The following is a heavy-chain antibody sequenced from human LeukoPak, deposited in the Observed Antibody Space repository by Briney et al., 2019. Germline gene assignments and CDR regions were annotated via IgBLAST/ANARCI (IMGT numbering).Heavy chain of an antibody. J-gene: IGHJ6*03. V-gene: IGHV4-59*01. CDR3: AKDSRYYYDSSGYPDGFGYYYYMDV. Sequence: SETLSLTCTVSGGSISSYYWSWIRQPPGKGLEWIGYIYYSGSTNYNPSLKSRVTISVDTSKNQFSLKLSSVTAADTAVYYCAKDSRYYYDSSGYPDGFGYYYYMDVWGKGTTVTVSS. D-gene: IGHD3-22*01. CDR1: GGSISSYY. CDR2: IYYSGST.